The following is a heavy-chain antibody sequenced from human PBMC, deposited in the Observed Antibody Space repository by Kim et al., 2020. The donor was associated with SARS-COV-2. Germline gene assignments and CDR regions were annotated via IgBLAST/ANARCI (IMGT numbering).Heavy chain of an antibody. CDR3: ATGERWSLHYGMDV. D-gene: IGHD1-1*01. CDR2: FDPDDGKT. CDR1: GYSLTKLS. Sequence: ASVKVSCKVSGYSLTKLSMHWVRQAPGKGLEWMGGFDPDDGKTIYAQKFQGRVSMTEDTSTDTAFMELSSLRSEDTAVYYCATGERWSLHYGMDVWGHGT. V-gene: IGHV1-24*01. J-gene: IGHJ6*02.